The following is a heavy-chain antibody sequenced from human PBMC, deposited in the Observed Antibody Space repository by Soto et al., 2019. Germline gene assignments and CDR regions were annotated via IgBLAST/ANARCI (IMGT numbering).Heavy chain of an antibody. V-gene: IGHV1-69*06. CDR2: IIPIFGTA. D-gene: IGHD3-22*01. Sequence: ASVKVSCKASGGTFSSYAISRVRQAPGQGLEWMGGIIPIFGTANYAQKFQGRVTITADKSTSTAYMELGSLRSEDTAVYYCAGSYYYDSSGYDYWGQGTLVTVSS. J-gene: IGHJ4*02. CDR1: GGTFSSYA. CDR3: AGSYYYDSSGYDY.